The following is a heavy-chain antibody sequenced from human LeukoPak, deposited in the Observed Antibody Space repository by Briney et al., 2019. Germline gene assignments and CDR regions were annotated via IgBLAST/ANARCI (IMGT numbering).Heavy chain of an antibody. CDR3: ARDHGGDSTAYTDY. CDR2: IYSGGSA. J-gene: IGHJ4*02. Sequence: GGSLRLSCAASGFTVSSNYMSWVRQAPGKGLEWVSIIYSGGSACHADSVKGRFTISRDNSKNTLYLQMNSLRAEDTAVYYCARDHGGDSTAYTDYWGQGTLVTVSS. V-gene: IGHV3-53*01. D-gene: IGHD3-22*01. CDR1: GFTVSSNY.